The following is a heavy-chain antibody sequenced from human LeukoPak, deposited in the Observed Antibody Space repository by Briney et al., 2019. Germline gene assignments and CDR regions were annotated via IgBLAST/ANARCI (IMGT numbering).Heavy chain of an antibody. D-gene: IGHD2-2*02. CDR2: IIPIFGTA. Sequence: SVKVSCKASGGTFSSYAISWVRQAPGQGLEWMGGIIPIFGTANYAQKFQGRVTITTDESTSTAYMELSSLRSEDTAVYYCAIGPQYCSSTSCYTFDYWGQGTLVTVSS. CDR3: AIGPQYCSSTSCYTFDY. J-gene: IGHJ4*02. CDR1: GGTFSSYA. V-gene: IGHV1-69*05.